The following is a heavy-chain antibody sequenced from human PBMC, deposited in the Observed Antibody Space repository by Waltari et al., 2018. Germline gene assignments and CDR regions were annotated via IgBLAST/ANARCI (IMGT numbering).Heavy chain of an antibody. Sequence: EVQLVESGGGVVQTGGSLRLPCAAYGFTFSNYEMNWVRQAPGKGLEWIASISSRLNTIYYADSVKGRFTISRDNAKNSLHLQMNSLRAEDTAVYYCATRYGSSSMDYWGQGTLVTVSS. J-gene: IGHJ4*02. V-gene: IGHV3-48*03. CDR1: GFTFSNYE. D-gene: IGHD6-6*01. CDR2: ISSRLNTI. CDR3: ATRYGSSSMDY.